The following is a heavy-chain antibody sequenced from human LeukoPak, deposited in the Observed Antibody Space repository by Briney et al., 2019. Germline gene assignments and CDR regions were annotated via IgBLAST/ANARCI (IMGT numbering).Heavy chain of an antibody. CDR3: ARSPQTGTTSDY. V-gene: IGHV1-2*04. J-gene: IGHJ4*02. CDR1: GYTFTGYY. D-gene: IGHD1-1*01. Sequence: ASVKVSCKASGYTFTGYYMHWVRQAPGQGLEWMGWINPNSGGTNYAQKFQGWVTMTRDTSISTAYMELSRLRSDDTAVYYCARSPQTGTTSDYWGQGTLVTVPS. CDR2: INPNSGGT.